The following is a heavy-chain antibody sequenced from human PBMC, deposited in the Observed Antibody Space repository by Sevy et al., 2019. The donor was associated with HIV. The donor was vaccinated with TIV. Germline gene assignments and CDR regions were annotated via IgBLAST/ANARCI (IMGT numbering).Heavy chain of an antibody. CDR2: IKQDESEK. Sequence: GGSLRLSCAASGFTFSSYWMSWVRQAPGKGLEWVANIKQDESEKYYVDSLKGRFTISRDNAKNSLYLQMKSLRAEDTAVYYCARVRITLVGGGMDVWGQGTTVTVSS. V-gene: IGHV3-7*01. D-gene: IGHD3-3*01. CDR1: GFTFSSYW. J-gene: IGHJ6*02. CDR3: ARVRITLVGGGMDV.